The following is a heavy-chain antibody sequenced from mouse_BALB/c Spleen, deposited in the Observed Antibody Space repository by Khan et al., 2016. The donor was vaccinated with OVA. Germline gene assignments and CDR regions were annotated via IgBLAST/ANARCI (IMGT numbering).Heavy chain of an antibody. J-gene: IGHJ4*01. CDR2: IWSDGST. Sequence: VQLQESGPGLVAPSQSLSITCTISGFSLTNYGVHWVRQPPGKGLEWLVVIWSDGSTTYNSALQSRLTISKDNSKSQVFLKMNSRQTDDTAVYFCARQPYYHYNIMDYWGQGTSVTVSS. D-gene: IGHD2-10*01. CDR3: ARQPYYHYNIMDY. CDR1: GFSLTNYG. V-gene: IGHV2-6-1*01.